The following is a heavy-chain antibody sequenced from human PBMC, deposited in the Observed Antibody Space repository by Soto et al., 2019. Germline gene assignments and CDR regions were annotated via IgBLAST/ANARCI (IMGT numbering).Heavy chain of an antibody. D-gene: IGHD6-13*01. V-gene: IGHV1-18*04. CDR1: GYPFTSYG. CDR3: ARVVYSSSWALMDV. CDR2: ISAYNGNT. J-gene: IGHJ6*02. Sequence: GXSVKVSCKASGYPFTSYGIIWVRQAPGQGLEWMGWISAYNGNTNYAQKLQCRVTMTTDTSTSTAYMELRSLRSDDTAVYYCARVVYSSSWALMDVWGQGTTVTVSS.